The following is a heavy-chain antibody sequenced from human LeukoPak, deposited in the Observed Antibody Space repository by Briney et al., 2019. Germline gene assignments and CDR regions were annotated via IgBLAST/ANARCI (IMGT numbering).Heavy chain of an antibody. CDR2: IIPIFGTA. D-gene: IGHD5-18*01. Sequence: SVKVSCNASGGTFSSYAISWVRQAPGQGLEWMGGIIPIFGTANYAQKFQGRVTITADESTSTAYMELSSLRSEDTAVYYCASGGGYSYEYYFDYWGQGTLVTVSS. V-gene: IGHV1-69*13. CDR1: GGTFSSYA. CDR3: ASGGGYSYEYYFDY. J-gene: IGHJ4*02.